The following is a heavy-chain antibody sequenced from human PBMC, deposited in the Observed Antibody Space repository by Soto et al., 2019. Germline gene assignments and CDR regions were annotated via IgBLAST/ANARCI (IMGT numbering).Heavy chain of an antibody. CDR2: IFPGDSDT. V-gene: IGHV5-51*01. CDR3: ARVGLEVVYYYGMDV. CDR1: GHRFTRFW. D-gene: IGHD1-1*01. Sequence: XESLKVSWKGSGHRFTRFWIGWVLQMPGKGLEWMGIIFPGDSDTRYSPSFQGQVSFSVDKSINTAYLQWSSLKASDSAMYYCARVGLEVVYYYGMDVWGQGTTVTVSS. J-gene: IGHJ6*02.